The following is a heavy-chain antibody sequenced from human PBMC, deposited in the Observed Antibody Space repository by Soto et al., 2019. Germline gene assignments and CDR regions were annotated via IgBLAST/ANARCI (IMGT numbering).Heavy chain of an antibody. CDR3: AKDAREGAPSDV. CDR2: MSTYNENI. V-gene: IGHV1-18*01. Sequence: GASVKVSCKASGYAFSSYGINWVRRAPGQGLEWVGWMSTYNENIVYAEKFKGRVTMTRDTSTSTAYLDLGPLRSDDTAVYYCAKDAREGAPSDVWGQGTMVTVSS. CDR1: GYAFSSYG. J-gene: IGHJ3*01.